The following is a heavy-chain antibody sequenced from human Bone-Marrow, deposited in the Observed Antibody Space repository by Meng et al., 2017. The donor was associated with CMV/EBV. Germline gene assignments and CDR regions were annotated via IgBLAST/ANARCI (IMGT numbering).Heavy chain of an antibody. CDR3: ARVFRLHSTMIVVVMTYYFVD. CDR2: ISYDGSNR. D-gene: IGHD3-22*01. J-gene: IGHJ4*01. Sequence: GESLKISCAASGFTFSSYYMHWVRQAPGKGLEWVAVISYDGSNRYYADSVKGRFTISRDNSKNTLYLQMNSLRAEDTAGYYCARVFRLHSTMIVVVMTYYFVDWGQGTLVNVYS. CDR1: GFTFSSYY. V-gene: IGHV3-30*04.